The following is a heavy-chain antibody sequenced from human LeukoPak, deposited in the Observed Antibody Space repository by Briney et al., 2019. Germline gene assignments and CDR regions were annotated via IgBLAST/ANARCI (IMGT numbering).Heavy chain of an antibody. D-gene: IGHD3-22*01. Sequence: GGSLRLSCAASGITLSNSVIHWVRQAPDKGLEWVALISTDGNNTPYADSVKGRFTISKDNSKNTVYLQMNSLTTEDTAIYYCAREGHTSGRAGCFDYWAQGTLVTVSS. V-gene: IGHV3-30*04. CDR3: AREGHTSGRAGCFDY. CDR2: ISTDGNNT. J-gene: IGHJ4*02. CDR1: GITLSNSV.